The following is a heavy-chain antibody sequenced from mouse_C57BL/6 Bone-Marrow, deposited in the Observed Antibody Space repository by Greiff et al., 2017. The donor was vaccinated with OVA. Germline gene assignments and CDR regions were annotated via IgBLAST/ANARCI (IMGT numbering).Heavy chain of an antibody. CDR3: AREGFITTGGYFDV. Sequence: QVQLQQSGAELARPGASVKLSCKASGYTFTSYGISWVKQRTGQGLEWIGEIYPRSGNTYYNEKFKGKATLTAAKSSSTAYMELRSLTSEDSAVYFCAREGFITTGGYFDVWGTGTTVTVSS. J-gene: IGHJ1*03. CDR1: GYTFTSYG. D-gene: IGHD1-1*01. V-gene: IGHV1-81*01. CDR2: IYPRSGNT.